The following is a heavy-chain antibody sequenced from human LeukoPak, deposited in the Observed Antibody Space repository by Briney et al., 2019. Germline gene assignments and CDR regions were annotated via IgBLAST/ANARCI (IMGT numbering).Heavy chain of an antibody. CDR1: GGSFSGYY. CDR3: ARAVLLWFGVLPYFDY. D-gene: IGHD3-10*01. J-gene: IGHJ4*02. V-gene: IGHV4-34*01. CDR2: INHSGST. Sequence: SETLSLTCAVYGGSFSGYYWSWIRQPPGKGLEWIGEINHSGSTNYNPSLKSRVTISVDTSKNQFSLKLSSVTAADTAVYYCARAVLLWFGVLPYFDYWGQGTLVTVSS.